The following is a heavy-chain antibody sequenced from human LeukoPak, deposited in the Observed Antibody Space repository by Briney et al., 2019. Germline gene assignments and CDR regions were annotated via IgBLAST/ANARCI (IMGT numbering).Heavy chain of an antibody. CDR2: INQSGST. V-gene: IGHV4-34*01. J-gene: IGHJ6*03. Sequence: SEALSLTCAVYGGSFSGYYWNWIRQPPGKGLEWIGEINQSGSTNYNPSLKSRVTISVDTSKKQFSLKLSPVTAADTAVYYCAAGCSSTSCYWYYYTDVWGKGTTVTVSS. CDR3: AAGCSSTSCYWYYYTDV. D-gene: IGHD2-2*01. CDR1: GGSFSGYY.